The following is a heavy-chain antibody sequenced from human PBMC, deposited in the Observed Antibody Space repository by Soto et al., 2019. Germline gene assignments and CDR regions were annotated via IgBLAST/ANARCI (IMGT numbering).Heavy chain of an antibody. Sequence: QVQLQESGPGLVKPSQTLSLTCTVSGGSISSGDYYWSWTRQPPGKGLEWIGYIYYSGSTYYNPSLKSRVTISVDTSKNQFSLKLSSVTAADTAVYYCARVYRGAAALYYFDYWGQGTLVTVSS. CDR2: IYYSGST. CDR3: ARVYRGAAALYYFDY. V-gene: IGHV4-30-4*01. D-gene: IGHD6-13*01. J-gene: IGHJ4*02. CDR1: GGSISSGDYY.